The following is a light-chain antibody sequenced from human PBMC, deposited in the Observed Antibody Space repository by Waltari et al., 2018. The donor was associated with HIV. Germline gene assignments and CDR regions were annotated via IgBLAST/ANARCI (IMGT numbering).Light chain of an antibody. J-gene: IGLJ3*02. CDR2: SNN. Sequence: QSVLTQPPSASGTPGQRVTISCSGSSSNIGSNTVNWYQQLPGTAPQLLIYSNNQRPSGGPDRFSGSKSGTSASLAISGLQSEDEADYYCAAWDDSLNGGVFGGGTKLTVL. V-gene: IGLV1-44*01. CDR3: AAWDDSLNGGV. CDR1: SSNIGSNT.